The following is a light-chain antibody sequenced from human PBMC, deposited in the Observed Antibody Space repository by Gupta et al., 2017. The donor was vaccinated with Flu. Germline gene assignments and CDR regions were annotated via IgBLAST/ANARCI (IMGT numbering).Light chain of an antibody. CDR2: KAS. V-gene: IGKV1-5*03. J-gene: IGKJ1*01. CDR1: ESISSR. Sequence: IQMTQSPSTLSASVGDRVTITCRASESISSRLAWYQHKPGKAPQLLIYKASRVESGVPARFSGSGSGTEFTLTISSRQPEDFANYYCQQQYNYSGTFGQGTKVEIK. CDR3: QQQYNYSGT.